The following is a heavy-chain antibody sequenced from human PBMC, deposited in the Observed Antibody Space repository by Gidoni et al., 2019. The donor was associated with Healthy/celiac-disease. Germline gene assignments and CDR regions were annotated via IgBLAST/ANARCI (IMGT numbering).Heavy chain of an antibody. V-gene: IGHV3-30*18. CDR2: ISYDGSNK. J-gene: IGHJ4*02. D-gene: IGHD5-12*01. Sequence: QVQLVESGGGVVQPGRSLRLSCAASGFTFSSYGMHWVRQAPGKGLGWVAVISYDGSNKYYADSVKGRFTISRDNSKNTLYLQMNSLRAEDTAVYYCAKDPRSGSRWLHRGDYWGQGTLVTVSS. CDR3: AKDPRSGSRWLHRGDY. CDR1: GFTFSSYG.